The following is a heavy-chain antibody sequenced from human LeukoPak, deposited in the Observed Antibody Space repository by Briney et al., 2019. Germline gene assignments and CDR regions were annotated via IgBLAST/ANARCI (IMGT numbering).Heavy chain of an antibody. CDR2: IYPGDSDT. J-gene: IGHJ4*02. V-gene: IGHV5-51*01. CDR1: GYSFTSYW. CDR3: ARQPRYSSGWYYFDY. D-gene: IGHD6-19*01. Sequence: GAPLQISCKGSGYSFTSYWIGWVRQIPGKGLEWMGIIYPGDSDTRYSPSFQGQVTISADKSISTAYLQWSSLKASDTAMYYCARQPRYSSGWYYFDYWGQGTLVTVSS.